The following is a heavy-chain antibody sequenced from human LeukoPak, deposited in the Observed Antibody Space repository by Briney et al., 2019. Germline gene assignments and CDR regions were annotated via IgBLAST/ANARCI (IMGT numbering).Heavy chain of an antibody. J-gene: IGHJ4*02. CDR2: IDWDDDK. V-gene: IGHV2-70*11. Sequence: SGPTLVNPTQTLTLTCTFSGFSLSTSGMCVSWIRQPPGKALEWLARIDWDDDKYYSTSLKTRLTISKDTSKNQVVLTMTNMDPVDTATYYCARAIVGATNDYFDYWGQGTLVTVSS. CDR1: GFSLSTSGMC. D-gene: IGHD1-26*01. CDR3: ARAIVGATNDYFDY.